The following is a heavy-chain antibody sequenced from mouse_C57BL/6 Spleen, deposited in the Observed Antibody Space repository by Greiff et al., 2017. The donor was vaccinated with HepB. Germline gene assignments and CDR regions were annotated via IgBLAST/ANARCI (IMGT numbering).Heavy chain of an antibody. CDR2: INPNNGGT. Sequence: VRLKESGPELVKPGASVKMSCKASGYTFTDYNMHWVKQSHGKSLEWIGYINPNNGGTSYNQKFKGKATLTVNKSSSTAYMELRSLTSEDSAVYYCARFPYDYDGPWFAYWGQGTLVTVSA. CDR3: ARFPYDYDGPWFAY. D-gene: IGHD2-4*01. CDR1: GYTFTDYN. J-gene: IGHJ3*01. V-gene: IGHV1-22*01.